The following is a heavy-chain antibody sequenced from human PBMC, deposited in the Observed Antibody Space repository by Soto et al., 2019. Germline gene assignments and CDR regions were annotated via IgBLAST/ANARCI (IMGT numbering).Heavy chain of an antibody. CDR2: IYWDDDK. V-gene: IGHV2-5*02. J-gene: IGHJ4*02. CDR3: AHRRGGSYFFDY. Sequence: QITLKESGPTLVKPTQTLTLTCTFSGFSLSTSGVGVGWIRQPPGKALEWLALIYWDDDKRYSPSLKSRLTIXQXXSKNQVVLTMTNMDPVDTATYYCAHRRGGSYFFDYWGQGTLVTVSS. D-gene: IGHD1-26*01. CDR1: GFSLSTSGVG.